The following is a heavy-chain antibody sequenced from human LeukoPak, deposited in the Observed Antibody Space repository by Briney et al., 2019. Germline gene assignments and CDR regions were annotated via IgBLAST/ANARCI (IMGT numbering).Heavy chain of an antibody. Sequence: SETLSLTCTVSGGSISSYYWSWIRQPPGKGLERIGYIYTSGSTNYNPSLKSRVTISVDTSKNQFSLKLSSVTAAGTAVYYCARLEYSGSAYYYYYYMDVWGKGTTVTVSS. D-gene: IGHD6-6*01. CDR2: IYTSGST. CDR3: ARLEYSGSAYYYYYYMDV. J-gene: IGHJ6*03. CDR1: GGSISSYY. V-gene: IGHV4-4*09.